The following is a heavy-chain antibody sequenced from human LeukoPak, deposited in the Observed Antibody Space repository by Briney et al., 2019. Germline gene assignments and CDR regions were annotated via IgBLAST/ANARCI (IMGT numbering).Heavy chain of an antibody. D-gene: IGHD4-17*01. Sequence: SETLSLTCTVSGGSISSYYWSWIRQPPGKGLEWIGYICYSGSTNYNPSLKSRVTISVDTSKNQFSLKLSSVTAADTAVYYCARESRLTKVFYWGQGTLVTVSS. CDR3: ARESRLTKVFY. CDR2: ICYSGST. CDR1: GGSISSYY. J-gene: IGHJ4*02. V-gene: IGHV4-59*01.